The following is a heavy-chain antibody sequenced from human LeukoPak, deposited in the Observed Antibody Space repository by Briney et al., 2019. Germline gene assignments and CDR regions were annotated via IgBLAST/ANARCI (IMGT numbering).Heavy chain of an antibody. D-gene: IGHD6-19*01. CDR2: IFFWGNT. CDR3: ARRRGSGWYKGSYFDY. J-gene: IGHJ4*02. V-gene: IGHV4-39*01. Sequence: SETLSLTCTVSGGSISSGNNSWGWIRQPPGKGLEWIGSIFFWGNTYYNPSLKSRVTISVDTPKNQFSLNLSSVTAAVTAVYYCARRRGSGWYKGSYFDYWGQGTLVTVSS. CDR1: GGSISSGNNS.